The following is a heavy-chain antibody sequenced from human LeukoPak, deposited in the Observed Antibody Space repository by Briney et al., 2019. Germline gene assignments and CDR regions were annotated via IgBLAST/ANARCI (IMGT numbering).Heavy chain of an antibody. CDR1: GGSFSGYY. CDR2: INHSGST. Sequence: SETLSLTCAVYGGSFSGYYWSWIRQPPGKGLEWIGEINHSGSTNYNPSLKSRVTISVDTSKNQFSLKLSSVTAADTAVYYCARGLVRGVIGYWGQGTLVTVSS. D-gene: IGHD3-10*01. CDR3: ARGLVRGVIGY. V-gene: IGHV4-34*01. J-gene: IGHJ4*02.